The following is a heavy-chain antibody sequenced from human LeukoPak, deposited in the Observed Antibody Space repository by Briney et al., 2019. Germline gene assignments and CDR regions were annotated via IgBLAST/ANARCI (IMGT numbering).Heavy chain of an antibody. CDR3: ARGPLDKGGFDF. Sequence: SETLSLTCTVSGDSVSSDSHYWAWIRQPPGKGLEWIGSFSYSGTTYLNPSLKSRITVSVDTFTDQFSLKLSSMTAADTAVYFCARGPLDKGGFDFWGQGTLVVVST. D-gene: IGHD1-1*01. CDR2: FSYSGTT. J-gene: IGHJ4*02. CDR1: GDSVSSDSHY. V-gene: IGHV4-39*07.